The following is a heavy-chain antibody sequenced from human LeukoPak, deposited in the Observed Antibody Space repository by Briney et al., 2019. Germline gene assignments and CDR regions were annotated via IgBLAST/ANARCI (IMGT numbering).Heavy chain of an antibody. CDR1: GGSISSYY. D-gene: IGHD4-11*01. CDR2: IYTSGST. J-gene: IGHJ6*03. V-gene: IGHV4-4*07. Sequence: SETLSLTCTVSGGSISSYYWSWIRQPAGKGLEWIGRIYTSGSTNYNPSLKSRVTMSVDTSKNQFSLKLSSVTAADTAVYSCARVVTTVPPVGYYYYYMDVWGKGTTVTVSS. CDR3: ARVVTTVPPVGYYYYYMDV.